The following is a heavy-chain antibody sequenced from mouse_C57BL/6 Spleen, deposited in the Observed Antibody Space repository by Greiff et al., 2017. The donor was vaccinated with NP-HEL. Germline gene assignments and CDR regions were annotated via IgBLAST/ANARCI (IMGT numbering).Heavy chain of an antibody. CDR2: IDPSDSET. D-gene: IGHD1-1*02. CDR1: GYTFTSYW. J-gene: IGHJ4*01. CDR3: ARGGGSYVDAMDY. Sequence: VQLQQPGAELVRPGSSVKLSCKASGYTFTSYWMHWVKQRPIQGLEWIGNIDPSDSETHYNQKFKDKATLTVDKSSSTAYMQLSSLTSEYSAVYYCARGGGSYVDAMDYWGQGTSVTVSS. V-gene: IGHV1-52*01.